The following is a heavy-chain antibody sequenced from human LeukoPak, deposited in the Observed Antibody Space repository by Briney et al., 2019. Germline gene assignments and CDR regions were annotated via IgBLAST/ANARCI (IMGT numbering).Heavy chain of an antibody. CDR3: ARIGGSGTYWDY. D-gene: IGHD3-10*01. J-gene: IGHJ4*02. CDR1: GFTFSDYW. V-gene: IGHV3-7*01. CDR2: IKYHGSDE. Sequence: GGSLRLSCAASGFTFSDYWMSWVRQAPGKGLEWVAIIKYHGSDEHYVDSVRGRFTISRDNAKNSPFLQMNSLRAEDTAVYYCARIGGSGTYWDYWGRGTLVTVSS.